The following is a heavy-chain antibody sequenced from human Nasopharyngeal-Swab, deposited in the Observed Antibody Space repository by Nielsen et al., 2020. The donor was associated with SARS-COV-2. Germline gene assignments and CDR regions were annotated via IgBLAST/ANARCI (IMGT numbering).Heavy chain of an antibody. J-gene: IGHJ3*02. D-gene: IGHD2-15*01. Sequence: WIRQPPGKGLEWVAVISYDGSNKYYADSVKGRFTISRDNSKNTLYLQMNSLRAEDTAVYYCASRTGYCSGGSCYSDALDIWGQGTMVTVSS. CDR3: ASRTGYCSGGSCYSDALDI. V-gene: IGHV3-30-3*01. CDR2: ISYDGSNK.